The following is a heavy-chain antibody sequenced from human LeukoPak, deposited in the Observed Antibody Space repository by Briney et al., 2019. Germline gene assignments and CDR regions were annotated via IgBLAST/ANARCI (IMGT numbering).Heavy chain of an antibody. CDR2: IYTSGST. V-gene: IGHV4-4*07. D-gene: IGHD6-13*01. Sequence: PPETLSLTCTVSGGSISSYYWSWIRQPAGKGLEWIGRIYTSGSTNYNPSLKSRVTMSVDTSKNQFSLKLSSVTAADTAVYYCARDYTAAAGITRLGMDVWGQGTTVTVSS. J-gene: IGHJ6*02. CDR3: ARDYTAAAGITRLGMDV. CDR1: GGSISSYY.